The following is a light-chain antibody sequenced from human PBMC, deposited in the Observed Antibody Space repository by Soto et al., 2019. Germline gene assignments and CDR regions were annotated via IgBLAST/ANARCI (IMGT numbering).Light chain of an antibody. CDR3: QQRSNWPPGVPFT. CDR2: DAS. J-gene: IGKJ3*01. Sequence: EIVLTQSPATLSLSPGARATLSCRASQSVSSYLAWYQQKPGQAPRLLIYDASNRATGIPARFSGSGSGTDFTLTISSLEPEDFAVYYCQQRSNWPPGVPFTFGPGTKVDIK. CDR1: QSVSSY. V-gene: IGKV3-11*01.